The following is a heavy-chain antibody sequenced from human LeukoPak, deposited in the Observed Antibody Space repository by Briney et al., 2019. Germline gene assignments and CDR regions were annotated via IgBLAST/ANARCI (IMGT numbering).Heavy chain of an antibody. CDR2: IKPNSGGT. CDR3: ATNILVRDIINWFDP. Sequence: ASVKVSCKASGYSFADYYIHWVRQAPGQGLEWMGWIKPNSGGTRSAQKFQGKVTMTRDTSISTAYMELSGLRYDDTAVYYCATNILVRDIINWFDPWGQGTLVTVSS. J-gene: IGHJ5*02. D-gene: IGHD3-10*01. V-gene: IGHV1-2*02. CDR1: GYSFADYY.